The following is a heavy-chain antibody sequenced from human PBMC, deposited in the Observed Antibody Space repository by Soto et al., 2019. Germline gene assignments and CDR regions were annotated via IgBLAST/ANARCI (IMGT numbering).Heavy chain of an antibody. CDR3: ERDPAP. J-gene: IGHJ5*02. CDR1: GGSISSGGYY. Sequence: QVQLQESGPGLVKASQTLSLTCTVSGGSISSGGYYCSCIRQNPGQGLEWIGYIYNSGSTYYHPSLTSRVTISADTSKNQFSLKLSSVTAADTAVYYCERDPAPWGQGTLVTVSS. CDR2: IYNSGST. V-gene: IGHV4-31*03.